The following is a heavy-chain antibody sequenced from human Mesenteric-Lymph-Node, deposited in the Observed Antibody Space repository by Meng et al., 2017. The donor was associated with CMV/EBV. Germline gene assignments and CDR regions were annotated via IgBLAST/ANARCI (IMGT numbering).Heavy chain of an antibody. CDR1: GYSFPKYW. V-gene: IGHV5-51*01. J-gene: IGHJ4*02. CDR2: IYPGDSDT. Sequence: KVSCKGSGYSFPKYWIGWVRQMPGKGLEWMGIIYPGDSDTRYSPSFQGQVTISADKSISTAYLQWSSLKASDTAIYYCARVVVTADLSYFDYWGQGTLVTVSS. D-gene: IGHD2-21*02. CDR3: ARVVVTADLSYFDY.